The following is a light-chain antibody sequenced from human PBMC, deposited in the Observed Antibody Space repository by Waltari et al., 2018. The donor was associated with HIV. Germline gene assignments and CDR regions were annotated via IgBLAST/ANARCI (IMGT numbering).Light chain of an antibody. CDR3: MQATQFPRT. V-gene: IGKV2-24*01. Sequence: VLTQIPLSSLVTLGQPASISCKSSESLEHSDGNLDLSWYHQRPGQPPRLRLYKIYKRFSGVPDRFSGSGAGTEFTLKISGVEAEDVGVYFCMQATQFPRTFGPGTTVQI. CDR1: ESLEHSDGNLD. CDR2: KIY. J-gene: IGKJ4*02.